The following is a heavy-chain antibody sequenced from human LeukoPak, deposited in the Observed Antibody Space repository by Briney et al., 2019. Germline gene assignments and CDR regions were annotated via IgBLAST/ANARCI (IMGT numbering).Heavy chain of an antibody. Sequence: PSETLSLTCTVSGGSISGYFWSWIRQSPVKELKWIGYINDSGYTNYNPSLKSRVTMSGDTSKNQFSLKLSSVTAADTAVYYCARAGGYCSDGSCYRGPAAPDYWGQGTLVTVSS. J-gene: IGHJ4*02. CDR3: ARAGGYCSDGSCYRGPAAPDY. D-gene: IGHD2-15*01. CDR2: INDSGYT. V-gene: IGHV4-59*01. CDR1: GGSISGYF.